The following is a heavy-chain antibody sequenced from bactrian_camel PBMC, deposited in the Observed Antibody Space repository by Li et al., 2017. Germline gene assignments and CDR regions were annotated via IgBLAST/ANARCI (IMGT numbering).Heavy chain of an antibody. J-gene: IGHJ4*01. Sequence: VQLVESGGGSVEAGGSLRLSCSASGYTMRNYCLGWIRQAPGKEREGVALIYTGDHSAYYLDSVKGRFTISLDNAKNTLYLQMNSLRPEDTAMYYCAADPDVSRGFWFRPDQYADWGQGTQVTVST. CDR3: AADPDVSRGFWFRPDQYAD. CDR1: GYTMRNYC. D-gene: IGHD2*01. CDR2: IYTGDHSA. V-gene: IGHV3S63*01.